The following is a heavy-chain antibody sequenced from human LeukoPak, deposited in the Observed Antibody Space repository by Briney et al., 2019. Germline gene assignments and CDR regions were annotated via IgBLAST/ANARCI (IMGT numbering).Heavy chain of an antibody. CDR1: GGSISSYY. CDR2: IYTSGST. Sequence: SETLSLTCTLSGGSISSYYWSWIRQPAGKGLEWIGRIYTSGSTNYNPSLKSRVTMSVDTSKNQFSLKLSSVTAADTAVYYCARDGGRYGSGSYYNNWFDPWGQGTLVTVSS. J-gene: IGHJ5*02. CDR3: ARDGGRYGSGSYYNNWFDP. V-gene: IGHV4-4*07. D-gene: IGHD3-10*01.